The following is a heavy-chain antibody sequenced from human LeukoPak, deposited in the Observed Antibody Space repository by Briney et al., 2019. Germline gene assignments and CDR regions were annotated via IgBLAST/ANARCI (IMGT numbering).Heavy chain of an antibody. D-gene: IGHD3-10*01. CDR3: AKSSNYYGSGTMDY. CDR1: GFTFSSYG. J-gene: IGHJ4*02. Sequence: PGGSLRLSCAASGFTFSSYGMSWVRQAPGKGLEGVPAISGSGGSTYYADSVKGRFTISRDNSKNTLYLQMNSLRAEDTAVYYCAKSSNYYGSGTMDYWGQGTLVTVSS. CDR2: ISGSGGST. V-gene: IGHV3-23*01.